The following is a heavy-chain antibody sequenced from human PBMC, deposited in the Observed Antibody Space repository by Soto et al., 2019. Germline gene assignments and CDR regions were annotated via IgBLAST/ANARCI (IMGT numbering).Heavy chain of an antibody. CDR2: ISAYNGNT. CDR1: GYTFTSYG. D-gene: IGHD3-22*01. Sequence: GASVKVSCKASGYTFTSYGISWVRQAPGQGLEWMGWISAYNGNTNYAQKLQGRVTMTTDTSTSTAYMELRSLRSDDTAVYYCARDAPMGYYDSSGSDAFDIWGQGTMVTVSS. CDR3: ARDAPMGYYDSSGSDAFDI. J-gene: IGHJ3*02. V-gene: IGHV1-18*01.